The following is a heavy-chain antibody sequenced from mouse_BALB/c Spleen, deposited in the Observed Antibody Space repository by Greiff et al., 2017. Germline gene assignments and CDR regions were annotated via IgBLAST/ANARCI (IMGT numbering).Heavy chain of an antibody. V-gene: IGHV1S127*01. CDR2: IDPSDSYT. CDR1: GYTFTSYW. CDR3: TCDYAWFAY. D-gene: IGHD1-1*02. J-gene: IGHJ3*01. Sequence: QVQLQQPGAELVKPGASVKMSCKASGYTFTSYWMHWVKQRPGQGLEWIGVIDPSDSYTSYNQKFKGKATLTVDTSSSTAYMQLSSLTSEDSAVYYCTCDYAWFAYWGQGTLVTVSA.